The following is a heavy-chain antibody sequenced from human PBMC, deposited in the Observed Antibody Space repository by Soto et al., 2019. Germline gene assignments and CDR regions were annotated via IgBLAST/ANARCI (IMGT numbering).Heavy chain of an antibody. D-gene: IGHD3-22*01. V-gene: IGHV1-69*01. J-gene: IGHJ4*02. CDR1: GGTFSSYA. CDR2: IIPIFGTA. CDR3: ARSYYYASSGYWSGYFDY. Sequence: QVQLVQSGAEVKKPGSSVKVSCKASGGTFSSYAISWVRQAPGQGLEWMGGIIPIFGTANYAQKFQGRVTITADESTSTAYMELSSLRSEDTAVYYCARSYYYASSGYWSGYFDYWGQGTLVTVSS.